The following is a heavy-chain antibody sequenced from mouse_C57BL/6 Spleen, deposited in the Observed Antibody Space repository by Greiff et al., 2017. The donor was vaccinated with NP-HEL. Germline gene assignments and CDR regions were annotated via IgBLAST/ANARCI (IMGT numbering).Heavy chain of an antibody. Sequence: EVQLQQSGAELVKPGASVKLSCTASGFNIKDYYMHWVKQRTEQGLEWIGRIDPEDGETKYAPKFQGKATITADTSSNTAYLQLSSLTSEDTAVYYCARSITVVASEYYYAMDYWGQGTSVTVSS. J-gene: IGHJ4*01. D-gene: IGHD1-1*01. CDR2: IDPEDGET. V-gene: IGHV14-2*01. CDR1: GFNIKDYY. CDR3: ARSITVVASEYYYAMDY.